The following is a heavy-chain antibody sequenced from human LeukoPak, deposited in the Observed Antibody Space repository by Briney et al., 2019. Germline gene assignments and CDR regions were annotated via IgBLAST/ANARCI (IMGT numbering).Heavy chain of an antibody. CDR1: GFTFSDYY. D-gene: IGHD4-23*01. CDR2: IRGSGGMV. CDR3: AGGGGNRPGGDY. V-gene: IGHV3-11*01. J-gene: IGHJ4*02. Sequence: RRSLRLSCAPSGFTFSDYYMSWVRQAPAKGLEYVSYIRGSGGMVYYADSVKGRFTISRDNAKNSLYLQMNSLRGEDTAVYYCAGGGGNRPGGDYWGQGTRVTVSS.